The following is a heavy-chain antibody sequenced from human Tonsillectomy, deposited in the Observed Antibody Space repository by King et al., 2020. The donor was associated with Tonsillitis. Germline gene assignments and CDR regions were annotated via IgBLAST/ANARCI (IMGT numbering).Heavy chain of an antibody. Sequence: VQLVESGGGLVQPGGSLRLSCAASGFTFSRYWMTWLRQAPGKGLERVANIKQDESQKHYVDSVKGRFTISRDNAKNSLHLQMNSLRAEDAAVYYCARDLSPIPMVRGLYFDAFDIWGQGTVVTVSS. CDR1: GFTFSRYW. D-gene: IGHD3-10*01. V-gene: IGHV3-7*01. J-gene: IGHJ3*02. CDR2: IKQDESQK. CDR3: ARDLSPIPMVRGLYFDAFDI.